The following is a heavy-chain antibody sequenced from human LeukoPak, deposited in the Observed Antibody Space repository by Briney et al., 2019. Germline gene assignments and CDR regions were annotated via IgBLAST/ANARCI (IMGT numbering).Heavy chain of an antibody. V-gene: IGHV3-33*01. CDR1: GFTFGGYG. D-gene: IGHD1-14*01. J-gene: IGHJ4*02. CDR3: TRYNNDHFDY. CDR2: IAYDGSRA. Sequence: GGLLRLSCAGSGFTFGGYGMHWFRQTPGKGLEWVAVIAYDGSRAFYADSVKGRFTISRDNSKNTMSVQMDDLRAEDTAVYYCTRYNNDHFDYWGQGTLVTVSS.